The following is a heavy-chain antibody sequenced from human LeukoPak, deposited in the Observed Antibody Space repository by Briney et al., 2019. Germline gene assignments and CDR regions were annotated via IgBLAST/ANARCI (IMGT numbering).Heavy chain of an antibody. V-gene: IGHV4-38-2*02. CDR1: GYSISSGYY. CDR3: ARDFLFSATAMGYFDY. CDR2: IYHSGST. Sequence: PSETLSLTCAVSGYSISSGYYWGWTRQPPGKGLGGIGSIYHSGSTYYNPSLKSRVTISIDTSKNQFSLKLSSVTAADTAVYYCARDFLFSATAMGYFDYWGQGTLVTVSS. J-gene: IGHJ4*02. D-gene: IGHD5-18*01.